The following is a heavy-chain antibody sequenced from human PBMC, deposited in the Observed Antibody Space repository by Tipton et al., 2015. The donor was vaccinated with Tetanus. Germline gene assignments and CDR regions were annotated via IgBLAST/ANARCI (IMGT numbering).Heavy chain of an antibody. CDR3: ARANGPGSYLDY. CDR1: GGSISSGGSF. D-gene: IGHD2-8*01. V-gene: IGHV4-31*03. CDR2: IYYSGST. Sequence: TLSLTCTVSGGSISSGGSFWSWIRQHPGKDLEWIGYIYYSGSTYYNPSLKSRVTIPVDTSKNQFSLKLSSVTAADTAVYYCARANGPGSYLDYWGQGTLVTVSS. J-gene: IGHJ4*02.